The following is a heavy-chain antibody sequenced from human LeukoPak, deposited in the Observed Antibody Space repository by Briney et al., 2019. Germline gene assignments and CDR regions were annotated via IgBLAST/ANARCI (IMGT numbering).Heavy chain of an antibody. D-gene: IGHD1-26*01. CDR3: ARDPGGATSYFDY. CDR1: GGSISSSSYY. J-gene: IGHJ4*02. V-gene: IGHV4-39*07. Sequence: PSETLSLTCTVSGGSISSSSYYWGWIRQPPGKGLEWIGSIYYSGSTYYNPSLKSRVTISVDTSKNQFSLKLSSVTAADTAVYYCARDPGGATSYFDYWGQGTLVTVSS. CDR2: IYYSGST.